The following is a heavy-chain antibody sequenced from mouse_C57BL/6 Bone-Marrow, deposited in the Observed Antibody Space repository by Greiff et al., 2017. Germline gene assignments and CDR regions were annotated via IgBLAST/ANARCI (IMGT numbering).Heavy chain of an antibody. V-gene: IGHV14-3*01. CDR1: GFNIKNTY. CDR3: ARRGFYEGYYFDN. J-gene: IGHJ2*01. D-gene: IGHD2-3*01. CDR2: IVHANGNT. Sequence: EVQLQQSVAELVRPGASVKLSCTASGFNIKNTYMHWVKQRPEQGLEWIGRIVHANGNTKYAPMFQGMATITADTSYNTAYLQLSSLTSEDTAIYCGARRGFYEGYYFDNWGQGTTLTFSS.